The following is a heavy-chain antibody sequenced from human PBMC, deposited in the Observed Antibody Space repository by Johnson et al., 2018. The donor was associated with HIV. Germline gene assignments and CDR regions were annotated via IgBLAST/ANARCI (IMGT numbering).Heavy chain of an antibody. CDR2: IKQDGSEK. Sequence: HLVESGGGVVQPGRSLRLSCAASGFTFSSYAMHWVRQAPGKGLEWVANIKQDGSEKYYVDSVKGRFTISRDNAKNSLYLQMNSLRAEDTAVYYCAREVRKAVAGNFDIWGQGTMVTVSS. D-gene: IGHD6-19*01. V-gene: IGHV3-7*03. CDR3: AREVRKAVAGNFDI. CDR1: GFTFSSYA. J-gene: IGHJ3*02.